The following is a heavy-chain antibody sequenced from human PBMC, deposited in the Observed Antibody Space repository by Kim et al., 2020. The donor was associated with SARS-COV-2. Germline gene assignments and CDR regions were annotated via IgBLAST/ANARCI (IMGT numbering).Heavy chain of an antibody. Sequence: SQTLSLTCAISGDSVCSNSAAWNWIRQSPSRGLEWLGRTYYRSKWYNDYAVSVKSRITINPDTSKNQFSLQLNSVTPEDTAVYYCARGVATIYNNWFDPWGQGTLVTVSS. CDR2: TYYRSKWYN. CDR3: ARGVATIYNNWFDP. V-gene: IGHV6-1*01. D-gene: IGHD5-12*01. J-gene: IGHJ5*02. CDR1: GDSVCSNSAA.